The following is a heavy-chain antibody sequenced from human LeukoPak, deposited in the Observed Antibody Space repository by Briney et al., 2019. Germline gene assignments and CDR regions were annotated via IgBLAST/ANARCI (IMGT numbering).Heavy chain of an antibody. CDR2: IYYSGST. D-gene: IGHD1-26*01. CDR3: AKSGGYGLIDY. J-gene: IGHJ4*02. CDR1: GGSISSSSYY. V-gene: IGHV4-39*01. Sequence: SETLSLTCTVSGGSISSSSYYWGWIRQPPGKGLEWIGSIYYSGSTYYNASLQSRVTISIDMSKNEFSLRLNSVTAADTAMYYCAKSGGYGLIDYWGQGTLVTVSS.